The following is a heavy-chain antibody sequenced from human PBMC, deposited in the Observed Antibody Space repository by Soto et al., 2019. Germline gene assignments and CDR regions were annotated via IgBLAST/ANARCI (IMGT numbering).Heavy chain of an antibody. CDR3: ARGVSLYWYSDL. CDR1: GYTFTSYA. Sequence: QVQLVQSGAEVKKPGASVKVSCKASGYTFTSYAMHWVRQAPGQRLEWMGWINAGNGNTKYSQKFPGRVTITRDTSASTAYMELSSLRSEDTAVYYCARGVSLYWYSDLWGRGTLVTVSS. V-gene: IGHV1-3*01. CDR2: INAGNGNT. J-gene: IGHJ2*01.